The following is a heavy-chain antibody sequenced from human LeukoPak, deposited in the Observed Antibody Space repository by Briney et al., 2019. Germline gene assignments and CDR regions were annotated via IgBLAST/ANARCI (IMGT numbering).Heavy chain of an antibody. D-gene: IGHD4/OR15-4a*01. J-gene: IGHJ2*01. V-gene: IGHV3-74*03. Sequence: PGGSLRLSCAASGFTFSSSWMHWVRQAPGKGLVWVSRINVDGSRTTYADSVKGRFTISRDNAKNTLYVQMNNLRAEDTAVYYCAREGGDIGAIYLDLWGRGTLVTVSS. CDR2: INVDGSRT. CDR3: AREGGDIGAIYLDL. CDR1: GFTFSSSW.